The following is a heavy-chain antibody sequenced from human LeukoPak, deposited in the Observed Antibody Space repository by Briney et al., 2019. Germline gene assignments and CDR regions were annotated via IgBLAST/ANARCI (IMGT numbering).Heavy chain of an antibody. D-gene: IGHD2-2*01. J-gene: IGHJ6*03. CDR2: IIPIFGTA. Sequence: GASVEVSCKASGGTFSSYAISWVRQAPGQGLEWMGGIIPIFGTASYAQKFQGRVTITTDESTSTAYMELSSLRSADTAMYYCAINAYCSSNSCWGNYYYYYMDVWGKGTTVTVSS. CDR3: AINAYCSSNSCWGNYYYYYMDV. V-gene: IGHV1-69*05. CDR1: GGTFSSYA.